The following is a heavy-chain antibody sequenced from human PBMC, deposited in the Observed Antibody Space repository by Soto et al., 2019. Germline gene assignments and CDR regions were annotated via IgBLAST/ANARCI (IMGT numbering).Heavy chain of an antibody. V-gene: IGHV3-23*01. Sequence: VPLLESGGGLVQPGGSLRLSCAASGFTFSNYGMSWVRQTPGKGPDWVSAVSASGGGTYYADSVKGRFTISRDNSKNTLYLQMNSLRAEDTALYYCAKAKHGGVAGRSLDYWGQGTLVTVSS. CDR3: AKAKHGGVAGRSLDY. CDR2: VSASGGGT. J-gene: IGHJ4*02. D-gene: IGHD6-13*01. CDR1: GFTFSNYG.